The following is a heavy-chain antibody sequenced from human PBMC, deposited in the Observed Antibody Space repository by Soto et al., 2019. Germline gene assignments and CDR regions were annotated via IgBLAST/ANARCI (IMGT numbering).Heavy chain of an antibody. V-gene: IGHV1-69*13. Sequence: SVKVSCKXSGGTFSSYAISWVRQAPGQGLEWMGGIIPIFGTANYAQKFQGRVTITADESTSTAYMELSSLRSEDTAVYYCARVKNGYSIYYFDYWGQGTLVTVSS. CDR2: IIPIFGTA. CDR3: ARVKNGYSIYYFDY. D-gene: IGHD3-22*01. J-gene: IGHJ4*02. CDR1: GGTFSSYA.